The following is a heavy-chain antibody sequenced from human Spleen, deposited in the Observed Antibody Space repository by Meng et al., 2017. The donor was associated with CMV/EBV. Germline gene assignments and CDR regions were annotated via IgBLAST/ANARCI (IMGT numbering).Heavy chain of an antibody. Sequence: ASVKVSCKASGYTFTGYYMHWVRQAPGQGLEWMGWINPNSGDTNYAQKLQGRVTMTTDTSTSTAYMELRSLRSDDTAVYYCARDRGSQWLAIYYYYGMDVWGQGTTVTVSS. CDR1: GYTFTGYY. J-gene: IGHJ6*02. CDR3: ARDRGSQWLAIYYYYGMDV. CDR2: INPNSGDT. V-gene: IGHV1-2*02. D-gene: IGHD6-19*01.